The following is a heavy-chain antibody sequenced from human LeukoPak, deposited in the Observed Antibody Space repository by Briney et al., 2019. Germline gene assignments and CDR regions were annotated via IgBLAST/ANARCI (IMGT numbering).Heavy chain of an antibody. D-gene: IGHD6-19*01. CDR1: GYTFTDYY. Sequence: GASVKVSCTASGYTFTDYYLHWVRQAPGQGLEWMGWINPNSGGTNYAQRFQGRVTMTRDTSISTAYMEVSSLRSDDTAVYSCARDSSGWYYGYWGQGTLVTVSS. V-gene: IGHV1-2*02. CDR3: ARDSSGWYYGY. CDR2: INPNSGGT. J-gene: IGHJ4*02.